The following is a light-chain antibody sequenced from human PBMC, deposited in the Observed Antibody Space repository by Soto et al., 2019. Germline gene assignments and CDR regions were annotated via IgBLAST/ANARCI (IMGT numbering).Light chain of an antibody. V-gene: IGLV2-23*02. CDR3: CSYVGSNTFYV. CDR2: EVN. Sequence: QSARTQPASVSGSPGQSITISCSGTSGDVGSHNHVSWYQQHPGKAPKLMIFEVNERPSGISNRFSGSKSGNTASLTISGLQAEDDADYYCCSYVGSNTFYVFGTGTKVTVL. J-gene: IGLJ1*01. CDR1: SGDVGSHNH.